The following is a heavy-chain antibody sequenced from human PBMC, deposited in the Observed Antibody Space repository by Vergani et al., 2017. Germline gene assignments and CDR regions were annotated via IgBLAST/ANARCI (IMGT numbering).Heavy chain of an antibody. CDR1: GGSISSYY. D-gene: IGHD6-13*01. J-gene: IGHJ5*02. V-gene: IGHV4-59*01. Sequence: QLQLQESGPGLVKPSETLSLTCTVSGGSISSYYWSWIRQPPGKGLEWIGYIYYSGSTNYNPSLKSRVTISVDTSKNQFSLKLSSVTAADTAVYYCARERIAAAVNWFDPWGQGTLVTVSS. CDR2: IYYSGST. CDR3: ARERIAAAVNWFDP.